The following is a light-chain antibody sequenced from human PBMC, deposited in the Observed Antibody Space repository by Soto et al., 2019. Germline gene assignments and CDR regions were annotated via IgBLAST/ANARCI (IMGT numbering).Light chain of an antibody. CDR2: DAS. J-gene: IGKJ1*01. CDR3: QHMRT. Sequence: DIQSTQWPPTLSSCILDIVTITCRASQNINNWIAWYQQKPGKAPKFLIYDASTLESGVPSRFSGSGFGTEFSLTISRLKPDDFGSYYRQHMRTFGQGTKVDI. CDR1: QNINNW. V-gene: IGKV1-5*01.